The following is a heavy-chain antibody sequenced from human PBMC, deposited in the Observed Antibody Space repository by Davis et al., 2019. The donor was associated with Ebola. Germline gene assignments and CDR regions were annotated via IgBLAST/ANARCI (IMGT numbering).Heavy chain of an antibody. Sequence: AASVKVSCKASGYTFTGYYMHWVRQAPGQGLEWMGWINPNSGGTNYAQKFQGRVTITADESTSTAYMELSSLRSEDTAVYYCARDGYNSMEYGMDVWGQGTTVTVSS. CDR3: ARDGYNSMEYGMDV. J-gene: IGHJ6*02. CDR2: INPNSGGT. D-gene: IGHD5-24*01. CDR1: GYTFTGYY. V-gene: IGHV1-2*02.